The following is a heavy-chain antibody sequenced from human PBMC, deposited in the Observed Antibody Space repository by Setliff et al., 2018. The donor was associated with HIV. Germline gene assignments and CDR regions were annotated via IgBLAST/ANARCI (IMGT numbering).Heavy chain of an antibody. CDR3: TRESIAIAVADNNFDY. CDR1: GFTFSNHW. J-gene: IGHJ4*02. V-gene: IGHV3-74*01. D-gene: IGHD6-19*01. CDR2: INSDGSAR. Sequence: GGSLRLSCEASGFTFSNHWMHWVRQVPGKGLLWVSRINSDGSARGYADSVKGRFTISRDNAKNTLYLQMNSLRAEDTAVYYCTRESIAIAVADNNFDYWGQGTLVTAPQ.